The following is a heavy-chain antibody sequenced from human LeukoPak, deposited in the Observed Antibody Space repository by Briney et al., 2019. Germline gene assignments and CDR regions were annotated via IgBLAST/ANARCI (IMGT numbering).Heavy chain of an antibody. Sequence: GESLKISCKGSGYSFTSYWIGWVRQMPGKGLEWMGIIYPGDSDTRYSPSFQGQVTISADKSISTAYLQWSSLKASDTAMYYCARLSNYDFWSADTAFDYWGQGTRVTVSS. CDR2: IYPGDSDT. D-gene: IGHD3-3*01. CDR3: ARLSNYDFWSADTAFDY. V-gene: IGHV5-51*01. J-gene: IGHJ4*02. CDR1: GYSFTSYW.